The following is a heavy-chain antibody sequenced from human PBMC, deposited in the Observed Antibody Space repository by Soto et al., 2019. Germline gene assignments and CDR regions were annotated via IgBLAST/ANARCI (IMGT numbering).Heavy chain of an antibody. J-gene: IGHJ5*02. D-gene: IGHD3-3*01. CDR2: IIDIFGTA. CDR1: GGTFSSYA. Sequence: SGKVCFKASGGTFSSYAISWVRQAPGQGLEWMGGIIDIFGTANYAQKFQGRVTITADESTSTAYMELSSLRSEDTAVYHCASAPYYASFGWFDPWGQGTMVTVSS. CDR3: ASAPYYASFGWFDP. V-gene: IGHV1-69*13.